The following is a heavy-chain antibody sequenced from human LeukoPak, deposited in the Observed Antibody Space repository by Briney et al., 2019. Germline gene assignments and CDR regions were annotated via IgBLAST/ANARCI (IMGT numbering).Heavy chain of an antibody. V-gene: IGHV1-69*13. Sequence: ASVKVSCKASGGTFSSYAISWVRQATGQGLEWMGGIIPIFGTANYAQKFQGRVTITADESTSTAYMELSSLRSEDTAVYYCARQQPRAIFGVVTPDNWFDPWGQGTLVTVSS. CDR1: GGTFSSYA. J-gene: IGHJ5*02. CDR3: ARQQPRAIFGVVTPDNWFDP. CDR2: IIPIFGTA. D-gene: IGHD3-3*01.